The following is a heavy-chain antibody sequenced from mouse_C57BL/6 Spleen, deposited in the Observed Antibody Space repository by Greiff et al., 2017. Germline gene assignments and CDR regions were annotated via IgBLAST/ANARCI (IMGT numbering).Heavy chain of an antibody. CDR1: GYTFTSYW. CDR2: IYPGSGST. J-gene: IGHJ3*01. CDR3: ARERDGYYSWFAY. D-gene: IGHD2-3*01. V-gene: IGHV1-55*01. Sequence: QVQLQQPGAELVKPGASVKMSCKASGYTFTSYWMTWVKQRPGQGLEWIGDIYPGSGSTNYNEKFKSKATLTVDTSSSTAYMQLSSLTSEDSAVYYCARERDGYYSWFAYWGQGTLVTVSA.